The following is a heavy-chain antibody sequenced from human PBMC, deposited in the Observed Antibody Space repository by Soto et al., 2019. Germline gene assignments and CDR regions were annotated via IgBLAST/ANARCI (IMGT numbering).Heavy chain of an antibody. V-gene: IGHV1-69*13. D-gene: IGHD3-3*01. Sequence: GSSVKVSCKAPGGTFSSYAISWVRQAPGQGLEWMGGIIPIFGTANYAQKFQGRVTITADESTSTAYMELSSLRSEDTAVYYCARVRYGVVIDYFDYWGQGTLVTVSS. CDR2: IIPIFGTA. J-gene: IGHJ4*02. CDR1: GGTFSSYA. CDR3: ARVRYGVVIDYFDY.